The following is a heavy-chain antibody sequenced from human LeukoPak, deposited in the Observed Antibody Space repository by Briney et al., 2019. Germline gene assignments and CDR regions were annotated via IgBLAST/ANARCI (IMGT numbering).Heavy chain of an antibody. V-gene: IGHV3-64D*06. D-gene: IGHD3-22*01. J-gene: IGHJ3*02. Sequence: HPGGSLRLSCSASGFIFSNYGMYWVRQAPGKGLEFVSAISSDGDNTFYADSVKGRFTISRDNSKNTLYLQTSSLRGEDTAVYYCAKDQYDSSGYPGAFDIWGQGTMVTVSS. CDR2: ISSDGDNT. CDR3: AKDQYDSSGYPGAFDI. CDR1: GFIFSNYG.